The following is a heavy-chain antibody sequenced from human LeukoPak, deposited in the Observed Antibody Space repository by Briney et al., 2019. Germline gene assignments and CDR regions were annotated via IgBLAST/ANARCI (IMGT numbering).Heavy chain of an antibody. Sequence: ASVKVSCKASGCTFTGYYMHWVRQAPGQGLEWMGWINPNSGGTNYAQKFQGRVTMTRDTSISTAYMELSRLRSDDTAVYYCARIPRASSSSVRFDYWGQGTLVTVSS. V-gene: IGHV1-2*02. CDR2: INPNSGGT. D-gene: IGHD6-6*01. CDR3: ARIPRASSSSVRFDY. CDR1: GCTFTGYY. J-gene: IGHJ4*02.